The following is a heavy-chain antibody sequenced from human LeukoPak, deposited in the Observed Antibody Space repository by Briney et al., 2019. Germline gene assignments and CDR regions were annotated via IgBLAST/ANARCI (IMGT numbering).Heavy chain of an antibody. CDR1: GYTFTTYG. CDR2: VSGNNCNT. Sequence: GASVKISCKASGYTFTTYGISWVRQAPGQRLEWMGWVSGNNCNTNYAQKISGRVTMILQTSTHTPSMELRSLRSDDTAVYYCARDFYHSGTNWYDVFDVWGQGTMVTVSS. CDR3: ARDFYHSGTNWYDVFDV. J-gene: IGHJ3*01. D-gene: IGHD1-1*01. V-gene: IGHV1-18*01.